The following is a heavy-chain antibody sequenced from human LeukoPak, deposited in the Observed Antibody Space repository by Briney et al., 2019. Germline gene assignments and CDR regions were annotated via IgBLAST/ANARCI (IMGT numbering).Heavy chain of an antibody. CDR1: GFTFSSYA. CDR2: ITGSSAST. Sequence: PGGSLRLSCAASGFTFSSYAMSWVRQAPGKGLEWVSSITGSSASTYYADSVKGRFTISRDNSKNTLYLQMNSLGAEDTAVYYCARGPYSSGWYGLDYWGQGTLVTVSS. D-gene: IGHD6-19*01. V-gene: IGHV3-23*01. J-gene: IGHJ4*02. CDR3: ARGPYSSGWYGLDY.